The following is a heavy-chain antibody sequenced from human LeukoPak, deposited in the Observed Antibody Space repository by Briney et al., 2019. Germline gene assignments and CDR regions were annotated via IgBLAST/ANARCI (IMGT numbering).Heavy chain of an antibody. Sequence: PSETLSLTCTVSGGSIGSGGYYWSWLRQHPGKGLEWIGYIYYSGSTYYNPSLKSRVTISVDTSKNQFSLKLSSVTAADTAVYYCARDSIAYFDYWGQGTLVTVSS. V-gene: IGHV4-31*03. J-gene: IGHJ4*02. CDR3: ARDSIAYFDY. CDR2: IYYSGST. CDR1: GGSIGSGGYY.